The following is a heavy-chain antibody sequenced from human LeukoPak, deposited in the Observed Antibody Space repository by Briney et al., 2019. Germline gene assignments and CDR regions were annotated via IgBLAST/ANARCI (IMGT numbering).Heavy chain of an antibody. V-gene: IGHV4-38-2*01. Sequence: SETLSLTCAVSGYSISSGYYWGWIRQPPGKGLEWIGSIYHSGSTYYNPSLKSRVTISVDTSKNQFSLKLSSVTAADTAVYYCARTPANYYGSGSYSSRGYWGQGTLVTVSS. CDR3: ARTPANYYGSGSYSSRGY. D-gene: IGHD3-10*01. CDR1: GYSISSGYY. J-gene: IGHJ4*02. CDR2: IYHSGST.